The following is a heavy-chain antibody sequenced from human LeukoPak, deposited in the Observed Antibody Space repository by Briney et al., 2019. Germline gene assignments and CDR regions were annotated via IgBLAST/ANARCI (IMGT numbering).Heavy chain of an antibody. J-gene: IGHJ2*01. D-gene: IGHD6-19*01. CDR2: ISAYNGNT. CDR3: ARHSSGSVGDWNSDL. CDR1: GYTFTSYG. V-gene: IGHV1-18*01. Sequence: SVKVSCKASGYTFTSYGISWVRQAPGQGLEWMGWISAYNGNTNYAQKLQGRVTMTTDTSTSTAYMELRSLRSDDTAVYYCARHSSGSVGDWNSDLWGRGTLVTVSS.